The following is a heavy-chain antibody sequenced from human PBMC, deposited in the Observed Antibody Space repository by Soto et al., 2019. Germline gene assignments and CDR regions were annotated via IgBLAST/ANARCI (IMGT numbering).Heavy chain of an antibody. Sequence: PGGSLRLSCTASGFTFSDYDMRWVRQATGKGLEWVAIIWSDGSKKYYADSVKGRFTITRDNSQKTVYLQMNSLRAEDTAVYYCARDLFNKYCDYWGQGALVTVS. CDR3: ARDLFNKYCDY. CDR1: GFTFSDYD. CDR2: IWSDGSKK. D-gene: IGHD2-15*01. V-gene: IGHV3-33*01. J-gene: IGHJ4*02.